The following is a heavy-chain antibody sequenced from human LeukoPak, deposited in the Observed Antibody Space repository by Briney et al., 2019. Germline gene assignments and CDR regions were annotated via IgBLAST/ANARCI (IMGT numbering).Heavy chain of an antibody. Sequence: ASVKVSCKASGYSLISYDINWVRQAAGQGPEWMGWMNPNSGRTGYAQTFQGRVTMTRDTSLNTAYMELSSLKSEDTAIYYCAREGLPYAMDVWGQGTTVTVSS. CDR3: AREGLPYAMDV. CDR2: MNPNSGRT. V-gene: IGHV1-8*01. D-gene: IGHD2-15*01. J-gene: IGHJ6*02. CDR1: GYSLISYD.